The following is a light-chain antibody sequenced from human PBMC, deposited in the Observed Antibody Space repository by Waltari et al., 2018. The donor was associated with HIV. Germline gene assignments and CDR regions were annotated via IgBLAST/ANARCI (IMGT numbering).Light chain of an antibody. CDR3: QTWGSGIHVV. J-gene: IGLJ2*01. V-gene: IGLV4-69*01. CDR2: VNSDGSN. CDR1: SWHSNYD. Sequence: QLALTQSPSASASVGASVNLTCTLSSWHSNYDISWHHPQPEKGPRYLMKVNSDGSNKKEDGVPDRFSGSSSGAERYLTISSLQSEDEGDYYCQTWGSGIHVVFGGGTKVTVL.